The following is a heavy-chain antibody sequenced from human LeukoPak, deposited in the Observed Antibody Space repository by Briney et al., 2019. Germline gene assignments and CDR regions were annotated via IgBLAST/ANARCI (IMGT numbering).Heavy chain of an antibody. J-gene: IGHJ1*01. CDR1: GYTFTGYY. Sequence: ASVKVSCKASGYTFTGYYMHWVRQAPGQGLEWMGRINPNSGGTNYAQKFQGRVTMTRDTSISTAYMELSRLRSDDTAVYYCARDGHTSRKAVSGLFQHWGQGTLVTVSS. CDR3: ARDGHTSRKAVSGLFQH. CDR2: INPNSGGT. V-gene: IGHV1-2*06. D-gene: IGHD6-19*01.